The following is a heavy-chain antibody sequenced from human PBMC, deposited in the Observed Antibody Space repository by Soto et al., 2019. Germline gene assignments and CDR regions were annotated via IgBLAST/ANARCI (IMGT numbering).Heavy chain of an antibody. J-gene: IGHJ6*02. Sequence: SSETLSLTCTVSGGSISSGGYYWSWIRQHPGKGLEWIGYIYYSGSTYYNPSLKSRVTISVDTSKNQFSLKLSSVTAADTAVYYCASITMVRGHHYYYYYGMDVWGQGTTVTVSS. CDR1: GGSISSGGYY. CDR3: ASITMVRGHHYYYYYGMDV. V-gene: IGHV4-31*03. D-gene: IGHD3-10*01. CDR2: IYYSGST.